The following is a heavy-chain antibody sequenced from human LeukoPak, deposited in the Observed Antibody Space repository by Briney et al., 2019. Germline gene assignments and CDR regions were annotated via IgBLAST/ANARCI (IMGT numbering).Heavy chain of an antibody. J-gene: IGHJ5*02. V-gene: IGHV3-23*01. Sequence: PGGSLRLSCEASGFSFYDYAMSWVRQAPGKGLEWVSTISYTGGSTYFADSVKGRFTISRDNSKNTLYLQMNSLRAEDTAVYYCATLGDFDPWGQGTLVTVSS. CDR2: ISYTGGST. CDR3: ATLGDFDP. CDR1: GFSFYDYA.